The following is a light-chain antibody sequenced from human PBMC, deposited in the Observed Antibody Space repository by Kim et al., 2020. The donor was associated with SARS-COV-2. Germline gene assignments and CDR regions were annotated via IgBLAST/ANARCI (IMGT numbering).Light chain of an antibody. CDR1: QSVTSSN. V-gene: IGKV3-20*01. Sequence: EIVLTQSPGTLSLSPGERATLSCRASQSVTSSNLAWYQQKAGQAPRLLIYGASSRATDIPDRFSGSGSGTDFTLTISRLDPEDFAVYYCQQHGTSPSTFGQGTKLEI. J-gene: IGKJ2*02. CDR3: QQHGTSPST. CDR2: GAS.